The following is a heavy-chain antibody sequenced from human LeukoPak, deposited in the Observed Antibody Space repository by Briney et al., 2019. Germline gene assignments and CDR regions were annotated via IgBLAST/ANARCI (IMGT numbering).Heavy chain of an antibody. J-gene: IGHJ6*02. CDR2: IYYSGST. CDR1: GGSISSYY. CDR3: ARGGILTGYYAPYYYGMDV. Sequence: SETLSLTCTVSGGSISSYYWSWIRQPPGKGLEWIGYIYYSGSTNYNPSLKSRVTISVDTSKNQFSLKLSSVTTADTAVYYCARGGILTGYYAPYYYGMDVWGQGTTVTVSS. D-gene: IGHD3-9*01. V-gene: IGHV4-59*01.